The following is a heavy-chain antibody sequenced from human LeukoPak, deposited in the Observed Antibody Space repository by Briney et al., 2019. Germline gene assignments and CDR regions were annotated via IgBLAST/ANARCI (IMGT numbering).Heavy chain of an antibody. CDR3: ARLSSSGWYWYYMDV. V-gene: IGHV4-4*07. Sequence: SETLSLTCTVSGGSISSYYWSWIRQPAGKGLEWIGRIYTSGSTNYNPSLKSRATMSVDTSKNQFSLKLSSVTAADTAVYYCARLSSSGWYWYYMDVWGKGTTVTVSS. CDR1: GGSISSYY. D-gene: IGHD6-19*01. J-gene: IGHJ6*03. CDR2: IYTSGST.